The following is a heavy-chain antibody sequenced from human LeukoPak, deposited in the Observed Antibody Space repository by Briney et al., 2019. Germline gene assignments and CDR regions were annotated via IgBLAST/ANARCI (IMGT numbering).Heavy chain of an antibody. CDR3: ARGGGLDV. CDR1: GFTFSSYW. V-gene: IGHV3-7*03. CDR2: IDHNGNVN. J-gene: IGHJ6*02. Sequence: GGSLRLSCAASGFTFSSYWMNWARQAPGKGLEWVASIDHNGNVNYYVDSVKGRFTIPRDNAKNSLYLQMSNLRAEDTAVYFCARGGGLDVWGQGATVTVSS. D-gene: IGHD3-16*01.